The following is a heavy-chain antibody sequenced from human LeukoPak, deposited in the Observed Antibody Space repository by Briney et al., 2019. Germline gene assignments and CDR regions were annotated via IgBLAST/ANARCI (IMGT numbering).Heavy chain of an antibody. CDR2: IYHSGST. V-gene: IGHV4-4*02. Sequence: SGTLSLTCVVSGGSISSGSMSNSNWWSWVRQPPGKGLEWIGEIYHSGSTNYNPSLKSRVTISVDTSKNQFSLKLSSVTAADTAVYYCARAHDSSGHGWLDPWGQGTLVTVSS. CDR3: ARAHDSSGHGWLDP. CDR1: GGSISSGSMSNSNW. D-gene: IGHD3-22*01. J-gene: IGHJ5*02.